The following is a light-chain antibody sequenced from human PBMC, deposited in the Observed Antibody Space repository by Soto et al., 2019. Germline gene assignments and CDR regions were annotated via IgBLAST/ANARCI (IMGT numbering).Light chain of an antibody. Sequence: IHLTQSPSSLSASVGDRVIITCRASQGIGSYLAWYQQNPGKAPKLLIYAASTLQSGVPSRFSGSGSGTDFTLTISSLQPEDFATYYCHQLNSYPRTFGQGTRLEIK. CDR3: HQLNSYPRT. CDR2: AAS. V-gene: IGKV1-9*01. CDR1: QGIGSY. J-gene: IGKJ5*01.